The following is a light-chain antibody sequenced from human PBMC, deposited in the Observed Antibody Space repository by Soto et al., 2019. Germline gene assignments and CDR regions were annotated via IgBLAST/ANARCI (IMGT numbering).Light chain of an antibody. CDR3: QTWVSGTLL. V-gene: IGLV4-69*01. CDR1: SGHSSYA. J-gene: IGLJ2*01. CDR2: LNSDGSH. Sequence: QSVLTQSPSASASLGASVKLTCTLSSGHSSYAIAWHQQQPEKGPRYLMKLNSDGSHNKGDGIPDRFSGSSSGAERYLTISSLQSEDEADYYCQTWVSGTLLFAGGTQLTVL.